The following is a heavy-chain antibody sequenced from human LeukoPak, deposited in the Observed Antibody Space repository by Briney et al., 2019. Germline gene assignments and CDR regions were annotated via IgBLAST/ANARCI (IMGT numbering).Heavy chain of an antibody. CDR3: ARETPVVTIFGVVSPLMDV. CDR2: ISAYNGNT. V-gene: IGHV1-18*01. CDR1: GYTFTSYG. D-gene: IGHD3-3*01. Sequence: ASVKVSCKASGYTFTSYGISWVRQAPGQGLEWMGWISAYNGNTNYAQKLQGRVTMTTDTSTSTAYMELRSLRSDDTAVYYCARETPVVTIFGVVSPLMDVRGQGTTVTVSS. J-gene: IGHJ6*02.